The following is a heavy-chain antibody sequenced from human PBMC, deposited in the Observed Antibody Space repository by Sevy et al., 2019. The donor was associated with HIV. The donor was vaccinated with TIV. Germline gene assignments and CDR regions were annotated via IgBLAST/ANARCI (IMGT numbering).Heavy chain of an antibody. CDR2: ISWNSDNI. J-gene: IGHJ4*02. CDR1: GFTFDDYA. V-gene: IGHV3-9*01. D-gene: IGHD6-6*01. Sequence: GGSLRLSCAASGFTFDDYAMHWVRQAPGKGLEWVSGISWNSDNIDYADSVKGRFTISRDNAKNSLYLQMNSLRAEDTAFYFCAKDMPPYSSSAIFDYWGQGTLVTVSS. CDR3: AKDMPPYSSSAIFDY.